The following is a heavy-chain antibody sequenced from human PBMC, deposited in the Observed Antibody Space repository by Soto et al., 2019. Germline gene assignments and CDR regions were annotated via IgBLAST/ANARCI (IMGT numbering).Heavy chain of an antibody. J-gene: IGHJ6*03. CDR1: GFTFSSYA. D-gene: IGHD3-3*01. CDR3: AKRGFVEGLSEDLMDY. V-gene: IGHV3-23*01. Sequence: EVQLLESGGGVVQPGGSLRLSCAASGFTFSSYAMSWVRQAPGKGLEWVSAISGSGGNTYYADSVKGRFTISRDNSKNTLYLQMNSLRAEDTAVYYCAKRGFVEGLSEDLMDYWGKGTTVTVSS. CDR2: ISGSGGNT.